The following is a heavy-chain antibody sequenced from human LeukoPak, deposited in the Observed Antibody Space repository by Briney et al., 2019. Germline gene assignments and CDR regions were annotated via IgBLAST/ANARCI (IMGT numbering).Heavy chain of an antibody. Sequence: GASVKVSCKASGYTFINYGVTWVRQAPGQGLEWMGWISASNGNTNYVQKFQGRVTFTADESTSTVYLEMNSLRSEDTAVYYCTRGDSSGYDTFDYWGQGTQVTVSS. CDR1: GYTFINYG. D-gene: IGHD3-22*01. CDR3: TRGDSSGYDTFDY. CDR2: ISASNGNT. V-gene: IGHV1-18*01. J-gene: IGHJ4*02.